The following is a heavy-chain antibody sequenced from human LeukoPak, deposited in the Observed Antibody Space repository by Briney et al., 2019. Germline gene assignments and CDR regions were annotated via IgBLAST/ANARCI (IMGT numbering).Heavy chain of an antibody. J-gene: IGHJ4*02. CDR1: GFTVSSHY. V-gene: IGHV3-23*03. Sequence: PGGSLRLSCAVSGFTVSSHYMTWVRQAPGKGLEWVSVIYSAGPSYYAGTTYYADSVRGRFTISRDNSKNTVYLQMNSLRVKDTAVYYCTRYHDASGPYFDYRGQGTLVAVSS. CDR2: IYSAGPSYYAGTT. CDR3: TRYHDASGPYFDY. D-gene: IGHD3-10*01.